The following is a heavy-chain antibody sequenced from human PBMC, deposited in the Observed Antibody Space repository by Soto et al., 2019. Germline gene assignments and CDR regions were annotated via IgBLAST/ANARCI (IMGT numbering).Heavy chain of an antibody. CDR3: ANPPGGGPDTSEYYFDD. D-gene: IGHD2-15*01. V-gene: IGHV3-23*01. CDR1: GFTFSSYA. Sequence: PGGSLRLSCAASGFTFSSYAMSWVRQAPGKGLEWVSAISGSGGSTYYADSVKGRFTISRDNSKNTLYLQMNSLRAEDTAVYYCANPPGGGPDTSEYYFDDWGQGTLVTVYS. CDR2: ISGSGGST. J-gene: IGHJ4*02.